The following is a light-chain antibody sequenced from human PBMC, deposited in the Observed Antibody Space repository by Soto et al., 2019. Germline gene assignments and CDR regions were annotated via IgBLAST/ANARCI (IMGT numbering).Light chain of an antibody. CDR1: SSNIRNNY. CDR3: GTWDSSLSAYV. V-gene: IGLV1-51*01. J-gene: IGLJ1*01. CDR2: DNN. Sequence: QSVLTQPPSLSAAPGQKVTISCSGSSSNIRNNYVSWYQQLPGTAPKLLIYDNNKRPSGIPDRFSGSKSGTSATLGITGLQTGDEADYYCGTWDSSLSAYVFGTGTKVTVL.